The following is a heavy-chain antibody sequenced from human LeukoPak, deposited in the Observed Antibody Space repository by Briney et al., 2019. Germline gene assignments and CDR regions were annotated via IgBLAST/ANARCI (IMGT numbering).Heavy chain of an antibody. CDR1: GFTFSDYY. D-gene: IGHD6-19*01. CDR3: ATRTVAGSVVHLQR. Sequence: PGGSLRLSCAASGFTFSDYYMTWIRQAPGKGLEWVSCIDTTGSDTTYADSVKGRFTISRDNAKNSLYLQMNSLRVEDTAVYYCATRTVAGSVVHLQRWGQGTLVTVSS. CDR2: IDTTGSDT. V-gene: IGHV3-11*06. J-gene: IGHJ1*01.